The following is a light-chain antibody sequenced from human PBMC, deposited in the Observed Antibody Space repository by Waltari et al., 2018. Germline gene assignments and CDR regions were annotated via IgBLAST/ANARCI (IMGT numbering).Light chain of an antibody. CDR3: SAWDSSLNIWI. Sequence: QAGLTQPPSVSTDLGQTVTLTCTGDSDNVGNQGPAWLQQRPGHPIKLLSHRSIKRPSGISERFSASRSGSIASLTITGLQPGDEADYVCSAWDSSLNIWIFGGGTKLTVL. CDR2: RSI. CDR1: SDNVGNQG. J-gene: IGLJ2*01. V-gene: IGLV10-54*04.